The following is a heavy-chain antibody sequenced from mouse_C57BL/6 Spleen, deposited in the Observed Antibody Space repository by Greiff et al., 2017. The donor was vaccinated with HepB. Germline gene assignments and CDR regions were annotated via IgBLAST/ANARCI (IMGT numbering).Heavy chain of an antibody. V-gene: IGHV1-81*01. CDR2: IYPRSGNT. CDR3: ARRGGTTVGAY. D-gene: IGHD1-1*01. Sequence: QVQLQQSGAELARPGASVQLSCKASGYTFTSYGISWVKQRTGQGLEWIGEIYPRSGNTYYNEKFKGKATLTADKSSSTAYMELRSLTSEDSAVYFCARRGGTTVGAYWGQGTLVTVSA. CDR1: GYTFTSYG. J-gene: IGHJ3*01.